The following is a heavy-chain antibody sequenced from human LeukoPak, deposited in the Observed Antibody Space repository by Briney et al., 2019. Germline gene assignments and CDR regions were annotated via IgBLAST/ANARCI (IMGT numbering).Heavy chain of an antibody. Sequence: GGSLRLSCAASGFTFSSYWMHWVRQAPGKGLEWVSYISSSGSTIYYADSVKGRLTISRDNAKNSLYLQMNSLRAEDTAVYYCAELGITMIGGVWGKGTTVTISS. CDR3: AELGITMIGGV. D-gene: IGHD3-10*02. CDR1: GFTFSSYW. CDR2: ISSSGSTI. J-gene: IGHJ6*04. V-gene: IGHV3-48*04.